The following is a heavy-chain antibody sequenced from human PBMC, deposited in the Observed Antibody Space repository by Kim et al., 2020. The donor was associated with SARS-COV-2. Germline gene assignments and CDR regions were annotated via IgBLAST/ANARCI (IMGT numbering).Heavy chain of an antibody. CDR1: GFTFSTYG. CDR3: AKYGLNYDGSGRSDYFDY. CDR2: ISYEGTNK. D-gene: IGHD3-10*01. J-gene: IGHJ4*02. Sequence: GGSLRLSCAASGFTFSTYGMHWVRRAPGKGLEWVAVISYEGTNKYYADSVQGRFTISRDNSKNTLYLQMNSLRVEDTAVYYCAKYGLNYDGSGRSDYFDYWGQGTLVTVSS. V-gene: IGHV3-30*18.